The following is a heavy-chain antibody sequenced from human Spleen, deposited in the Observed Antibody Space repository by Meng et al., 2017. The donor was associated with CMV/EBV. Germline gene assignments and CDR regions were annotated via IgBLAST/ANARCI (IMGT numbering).Heavy chain of an antibody. D-gene: IGHD3-22*01. CDR3: ARGGLYDSSGYRS. V-gene: IGHV1-2*02. J-gene: IGHJ5*02. Sequence: QVEVVQSGDEVKKPGASVKVSCKASGYTFTGYSMHWVRQAPGQGLEWMGWINPNSGGTNYAQKFQGRVTMTRDTSISTAYMELSRLRSDDTAVYYCARGGLYDSSGYRSWGQGTLVTVSS. CDR2: INPNSGGT. CDR1: GYTFTGYS.